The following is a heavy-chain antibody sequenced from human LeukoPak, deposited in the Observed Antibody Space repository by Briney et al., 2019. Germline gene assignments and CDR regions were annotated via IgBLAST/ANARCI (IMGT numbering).Heavy chain of an antibody. CDR3: ARDKYYYDSSGGGYYFDY. CDR2: ISGSGGST. D-gene: IGHD3-22*01. J-gene: IGHJ4*02. CDR1: GFTFSSYG. V-gene: IGHV3-23*01. Sequence: GGTLRLSCAASGFTFSSYGMSWVRQAPGKGLEWVSAISGSGGSTYYADPVKGRFTISRDNSKNTLYLQMNSLRAEDTAVYYCARDKYYYDSSGGGYYFDYWGQGTLVTVSS.